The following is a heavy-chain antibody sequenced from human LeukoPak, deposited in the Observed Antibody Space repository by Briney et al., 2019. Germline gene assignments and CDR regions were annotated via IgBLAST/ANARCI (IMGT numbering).Heavy chain of an antibody. J-gene: IGHJ4*02. CDR3: AREKTFYNILTGYKRGGYYFDY. Sequence: PGGSLRLSCAASGFTFSSYRMNWVRQAPGKGLEWVSSISSSRSYIYYADSVKGRFTISRDNAKNSLYLQMNSLRAEDTAVYYCAREKTFYNILTGYKRGGYYFDYWGQGILVTVSS. D-gene: IGHD3-9*01. CDR2: ISSSRSYI. CDR1: GFTFSSYR. V-gene: IGHV3-21*01.